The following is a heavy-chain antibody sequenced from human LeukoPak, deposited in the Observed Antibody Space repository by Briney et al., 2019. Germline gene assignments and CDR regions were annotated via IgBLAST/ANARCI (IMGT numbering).Heavy chain of an antibody. V-gene: IGHV1-8*03. Sequence: ASVKVSCKASGYTFTSYGISWVRQAPGQGLEWMGWMNPNSGNTGYAQKFQGRVTITRNTSISTAYMELSSLRAEDTAVYYCAKVKATYGGNGWFDPWGQGTLVTVSS. J-gene: IGHJ5*02. CDR1: GYTFTSYG. CDR2: MNPNSGNT. D-gene: IGHD4-23*01. CDR3: AKVKATYGGNGWFDP.